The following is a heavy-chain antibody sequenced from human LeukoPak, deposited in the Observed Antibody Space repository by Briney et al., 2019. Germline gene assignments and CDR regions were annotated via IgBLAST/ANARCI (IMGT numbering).Heavy chain of an antibody. Sequence: GGSLRLSCATSGFTFSSCGIHWVRPAPGKGLDWVGLVSSDGRNNYYADTVKGRYTLSRDNSKATLYLQMNTPRPEDTAVYYCAKDHSGSGRAFESRGQGTLVTVSS. D-gene: IGHD2-15*01. CDR3: AKDHSGSGRAFES. J-gene: IGHJ4*02. CDR2: VSSDGRNN. CDR1: GFTFSSCG. V-gene: IGHV3-30*04.